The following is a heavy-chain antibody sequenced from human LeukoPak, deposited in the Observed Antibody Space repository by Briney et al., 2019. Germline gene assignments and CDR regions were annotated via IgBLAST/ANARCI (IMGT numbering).Heavy chain of an antibody. J-gene: IGHJ4*02. CDR2: ISWNSDSI. V-gene: IGHV3-9*01. CDR3: AKGVVVVVAATGFDY. Sequence: PGGSLRLSCAASGFTFDDYAMHWVRQAPGKGLEWVSGISWNSDSIGYADSVKGRFTISRDNAKNSLYLQMNSLRAEDTALYYCAKGVVVVVAATGFDYWGQGTLVTVSS. D-gene: IGHD2-15*01. CDR1: GFTFDDYA.